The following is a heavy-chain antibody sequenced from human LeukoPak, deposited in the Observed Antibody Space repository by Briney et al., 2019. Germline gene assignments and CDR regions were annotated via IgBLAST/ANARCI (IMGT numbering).Heavy chain of an antibody. V-gene: IGHV4-30-2*01. D-gene: IGHD6-13*01. Sequence: SETLSLTCAVSGGSVSSGGYSWSWIRQPPGKGLEWIGYIYHSGSTYYNPSLKSRVTISVDTSKNQFSLKLSSVTAADTAVYYCAREKRPYSNYGMDVWGQGTTVTVSS. CDR2: IYHSGST. CDR3: AREKRPYSNYGMDV. J-gene: IGHJ6*02. CDR1: GGSVSSGGYS.